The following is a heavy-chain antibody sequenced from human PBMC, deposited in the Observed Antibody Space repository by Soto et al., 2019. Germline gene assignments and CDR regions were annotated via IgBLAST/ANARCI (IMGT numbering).Heavy chain of an antibody. J-gene: IGHJ6*02. V-gene: IGHV4-59*01. CDR2: IYYSGST. Sequence: PSETLSLTCTVCGGSISSYYWSWIRQPPGKGLEWIGYIYYSGSTNYNPSLKSRVTISVDTSKNQFSLKLSSVTAADTAVYYCARVTGAAMVKYYYYGMDVWGQGTTVTVSS. CDR1: GGSISSYY. CDR3: ARVTGAAMVKYYYYGMDV. D-gene: IGHD5-18*01.